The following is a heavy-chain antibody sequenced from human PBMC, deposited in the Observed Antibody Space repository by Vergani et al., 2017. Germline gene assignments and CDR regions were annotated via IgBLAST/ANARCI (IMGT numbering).Heavy chain of an antibody. CDR3: AKGIQLWFSRYYYGMDV. Sequence: QVQLVESGGGVVQPGRSLRLSCAASGFTFSSYAMHWVRQAPGKGLEWVAVISYDGSNKYYADSVKGRFTISRDNSKNTLYLQMNSLRAEDTAVYYCAKGIQLWFSRYYYGMDVWGQGTTVTVSS. D-gene: IGHD5-18*01. CDR2: ISYDGSNK. CDR1: GFTFSSYA. V-gene: IGHV3-30*04. J-gene: IGHJ6*02.